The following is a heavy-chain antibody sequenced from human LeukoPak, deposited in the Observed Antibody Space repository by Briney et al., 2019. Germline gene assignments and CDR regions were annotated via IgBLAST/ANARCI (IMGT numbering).Heavy chain of an antibody. Sequence: GGSLRLSCAASGFTFSSHGMNWVRQAPGKGLEWVSGISPSGGITYYTDSVKGRFTISRDNSKNTVSLQMNSLRAEDTAVYYCALSSSWYGGFFDYWGQGTLVTVSS. D-gene: IGHD6-13*01. V-gene: IGHV3-23*01. J-gene: IGHJ4*02. CDR1: GFTFSSHG. CDR2: ISPSGGIT. CDR3: ALSSSWYGGFFDY.